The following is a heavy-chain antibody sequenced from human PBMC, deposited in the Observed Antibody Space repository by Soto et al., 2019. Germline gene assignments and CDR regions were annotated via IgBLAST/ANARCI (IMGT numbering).Heavy chain of an antibody. Sequence: SGGSLRLSCAASGFTFSSYAMHWVRQAPGKGLEWVAVISYDGSNKYYADSVKGRFTISRDNSKNTLYLQMNSLRAEDTAVYYCARDQMRYYDSSGYAGDYWGQGTLVTVSS. CDR1: GFTFSSYA. CDR3: ARDQMRYYDSSGYAGDY. J-gene: IGHJ4*02. CDR2: ISYDGSNK. D-gene: IGHD3-22*01. V-gene: IGHV3-30-3*01.